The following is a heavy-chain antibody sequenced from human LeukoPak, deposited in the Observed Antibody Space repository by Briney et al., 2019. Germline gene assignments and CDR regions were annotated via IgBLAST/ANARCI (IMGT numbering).Heavy chain of an antibody. Sequence: ASVKVSCKASGYTFTGYYMHWARQAPGQGLEWMGWINPNRGGTNHAQKFQGRVTMTRDTSISTAYMELSRLTSDDTAAYFCARSFIDYGAMPWALDIWGQGTMVTVSS. CDR3: ARSFIDYGAMPWALDI. CDR2: INPNRGGT. V-gene: IGHV1-2*02. D-gene: IGHD4-17*01. J-gene: IGHJ3*02. CDR1: GYTFTGYY.